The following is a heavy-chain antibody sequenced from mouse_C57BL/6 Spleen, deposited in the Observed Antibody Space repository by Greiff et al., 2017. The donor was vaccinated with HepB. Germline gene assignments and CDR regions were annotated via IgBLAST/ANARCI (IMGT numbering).Heavy chain of an antibody. CDR3: ARGDSSGYEDYAIDY. CDR2: IDPSDSET. J-gene: IGHJ4*01. CDR1: GYTFTSYW. D-gene: IGHD3-2*02. Sequence: QVQLQQPGAELVRPGSSVKLSCKASGYTFTSYWMHWVKQRPIQGLEWIGNIDPSDSETHYNQKFKDKATLTVDKSSSTAYMQLSSLTSEDSAVYYCARGDSSGYEDYAIDYWGQGTSVTVSS. V-gene: IGHV1-52*01.